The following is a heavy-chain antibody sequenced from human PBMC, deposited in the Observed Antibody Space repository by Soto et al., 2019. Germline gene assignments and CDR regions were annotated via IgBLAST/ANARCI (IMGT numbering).Heavy chain of an antibody. D-gene: IGHD6-13*01. Sequence: PGVSQSLPCSASGFPFGSYGMHWVRQAPGKGLEWVAVIWYDGSNKYYADSVKGRFTISRDNSKNTLYLQMNCLRAEDTAGDYCARDLGIAAAGPLGYWGQGTLVTVSP. CDR1: GFPFGSYG. CDR3: ARDLGIAAAGPLGY. V-gene: IGHV3-33*01. J-gene: IGHJ4*02. CDR2: IWYDGSNK.